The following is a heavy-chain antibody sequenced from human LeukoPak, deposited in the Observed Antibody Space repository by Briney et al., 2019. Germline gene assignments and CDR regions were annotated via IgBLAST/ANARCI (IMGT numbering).Heavy chain of an antibody. D-gene: IGHD3-22*01. Sequence: PGGSLRLSCAAAGFSFGSYGMHWVRQAPGKGLEWVAVIWYDGSNKYYADSVKGRFTISRDNSKSTLSLEMNSLRVEDTAVYYCTKTDYYDKSGYSFDSWGQGALVIVSS. CDR2: IWYDGSNK. V-gene: IGHV3-33*06. CDR1: GFSFGSYG. CDR3: TKTDYYDKSGYSFDS. J-gene: IGHJ4*02.